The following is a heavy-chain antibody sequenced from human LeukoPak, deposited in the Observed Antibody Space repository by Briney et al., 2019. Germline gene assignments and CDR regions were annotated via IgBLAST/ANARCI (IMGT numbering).Heavy chain of an antibody. CDR2: IYTIGST. CDR1: GDSISSYY. V-gene: IGHV4-4*09. CDR3: ARTVVVTAIHYFDY. D-gene: IGHD2-21*02. J-gene: IGHJ4*02. Sequence: SEALSLTRTVSGDSISSYYWSWIRQPPGKGLEWIGYIYTIGSTNYNPSLESRVTISVDTSKNHFSLKLSSVTAADTAVYYCARTVVVTAIHYFDYWGQGTLVTVSS.